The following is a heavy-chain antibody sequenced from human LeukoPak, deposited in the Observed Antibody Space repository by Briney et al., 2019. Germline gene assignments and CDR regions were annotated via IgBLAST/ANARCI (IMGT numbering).Heavy chain of an antibody. Sequence: TVGLSCKASGYTFTRYYMHWVRHAPGQGLEWMGWITPHSCGTNYAQKFQGRVTMTRDTSISTAYMELSRLRSGDTAVYYCARAGQIVATSPDAFDIWGQGTMVTVSS. J-gene: IGHJ3*02. D-gene: IGHD5-12*01. CDR2: ITPHSCGT. CDR3: ARAGQIVATSPDAFDI. CDR1: GYTFTRYY. V-gene: IGHV1-2*02.